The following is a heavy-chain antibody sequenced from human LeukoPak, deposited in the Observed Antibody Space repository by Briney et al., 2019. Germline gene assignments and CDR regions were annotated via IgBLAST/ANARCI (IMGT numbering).Heavy chain of an antibody. CDR1: GFTFSSYA. D-gene: IGHD3-22*01. Sequence: TGGSLRLSCAASGFTFSSYAMSWVRQAPGKGLEWVSAISGSGGSTYYADSVKGRFTISRDNSKNTLCLQMNSLRAEDTAVYYCAKDLLDSSGGDYWGQGTLVTVSS. CDR3: AKDLLDSSGGDY. V-gene: IGHV3-23*01. J-gene: IGHJ4*02. CDR2: ISGSGGST.